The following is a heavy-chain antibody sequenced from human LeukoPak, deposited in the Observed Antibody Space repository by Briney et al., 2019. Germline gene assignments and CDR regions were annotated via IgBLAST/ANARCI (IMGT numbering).Heavy chain of an antibody. CDR3: ARDANYYDSSGYYDLVY. Sequence: GGSLRLSCAASGFTFSSYSLNWVRQAPGKGLEWVSYISSSSIYIHYADSVKGRFTISRDNAKNSLYLRMNSLRAEDTAVYYCARDANYYDSSGYYDLVYWGQGTLVTVSS. J-gene: IGHJ4*02. D-gene: IGHD3-22*01. CDR2: ISSSSIYI. CDR1: GFTFSSYS. V-gene: IGHV3-21*01.